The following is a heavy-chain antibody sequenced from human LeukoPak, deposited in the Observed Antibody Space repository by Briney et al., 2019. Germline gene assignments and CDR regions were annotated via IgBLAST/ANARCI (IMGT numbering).Heavy chain of an antibody. V-gene: IGHV4-59*01. CDR3: ATDSPYATNWFDP. CDR2: IYYTGGT. D-gene: IGHD2-2*01. Sequence: SETLSLTCTVSGGSITTSYWNWIRQSPEKGLEWIGYIYYTGGTNYNPSLNSRVTISIDTSRNQFSLKVRSVTAADTAIYYCATDSPYATNWFDPWGQGALVTVSS. J-gene: IGHJ5*02. CDR1: GGSITTSY.